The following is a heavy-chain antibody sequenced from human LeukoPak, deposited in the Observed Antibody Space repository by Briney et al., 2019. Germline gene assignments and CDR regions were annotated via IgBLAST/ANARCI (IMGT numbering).Heavy chain of an antibody. D-gene: IGHD3-3*01. CDR1: GYSISSGYY. V-gene: IGHV4-38-2*02. CDR2: IYHSGST. J-gene: IGHJ6*03. CDR3: ARGDGSGFYYMDV. Sequence: PSETLSLTCTVAGYSISSGYYWGWIRQPPGKGREWIGSIYHSGSTYYNPSLKSRVTISVDRSKNQFSLKLSSVTAADTAVYYCARGDGSGFYYMDVWGKGTTVTVSS.